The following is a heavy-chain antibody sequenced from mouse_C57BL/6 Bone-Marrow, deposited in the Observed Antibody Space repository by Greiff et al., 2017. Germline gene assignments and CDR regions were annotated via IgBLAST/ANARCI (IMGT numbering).Heavy chain of an antibody. D-gene: IGHD2-4*01. J-gene: IGHJ4*01. Sequence: EVNVVESGGGLVKPGGSLKLSCAASGFTFSSYAMSWVRQTPEKRLEWVATISDGGSYTYYPDNVKGRFTISRDNAKNNLYLQMSHLKSEDTAMYYCARDDYDYWYYAMDYWGQGTSVTVSS. CDR3: ARDDYDYWYYAMDY. V-gene: IGHV5-4*01. CDR2: ISDGGSYT. CDR1: GFTFSSYA.